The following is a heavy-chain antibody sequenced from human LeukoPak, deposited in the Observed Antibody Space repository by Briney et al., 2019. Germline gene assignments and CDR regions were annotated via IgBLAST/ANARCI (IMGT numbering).Heavy chain of an antibody. D-gene: IGHD5-24*01. CDR1: GFTFSSYS. CDR3: AAQDGYKIFDY. CDR2: INWNGGST. V-gene: IGHV3-20*04. Sequence: GGSLRLSCAASGFTFSSYSMNWVRQAPGKGLEWVSGINWNGGSTGYADSVKGRFTISRDNAKNSLYLQMNSLRAEDTALYYCAAQDGYKIFDYWGQGTLVTASS. J-gene: IGHJ4*02.